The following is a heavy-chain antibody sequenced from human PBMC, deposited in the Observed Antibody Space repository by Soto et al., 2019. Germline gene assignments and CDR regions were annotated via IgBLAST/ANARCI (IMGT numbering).Heavy chain of an antibody. V-gene: IGHV4-34*01. CDR1: GGSFSGYY. Sequence: QVQLQQWGAGLLKPSETLSLTCAVYGGSFSGYYWNWIRQPPGKGLEWIGEISHSGSTYYNPSLKSRVTISVDTSKNQFSLKVTSVTAADTAVYYCARGPTGSSMNYWGQGTLVTVSS. CDR3: ARGPTGSSMNY. CDR2: ISHSGST. J-gene: IGHJ4*02. D-gene: IGHD3-10*01.